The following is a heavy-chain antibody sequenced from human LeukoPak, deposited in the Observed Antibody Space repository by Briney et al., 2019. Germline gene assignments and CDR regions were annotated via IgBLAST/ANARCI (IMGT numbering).Heavy chain of an antibody. CDR3: ARRATSERGYSYGLDY. J-gene: IGHJ4*02. Sequence: KSSETLSLTCTVSGVSISSSNSYWGWIRQAPGKGLEWVSSISTASDYIYYADSLKGRFTISRDNAKNSLYLQMNSLRAEDTAVYYCARRATSERGYSYGLDYWGQGTLVTVSS. D-gene: IGHD5-18*01. V-gene: IGHV3-21*01. CDR2: ISTASDYI. CDR1: GVSISSSN.